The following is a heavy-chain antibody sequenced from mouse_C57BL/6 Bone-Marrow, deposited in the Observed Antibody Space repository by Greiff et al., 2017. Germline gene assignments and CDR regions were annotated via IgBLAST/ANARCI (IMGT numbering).Heavy chain of an antibody. D-gene: IGHD1-1*02. Sequence: EVKVEESGGGLVQPGGSMKLSCVASGFTFSNYWMNWVRQSPEKGLEWVAQIRLKSDNYATHYAESVKGRFTISRDDSKSSVYLQMNNLRAEDTGIYYCTGRGGNYWYFDVWGTGTTVTVSS. J-gene: IGHJ1*03. CDR1: GFTFSNYW. V-gene: IGHV6-3*01. CDR3: TGRGGNYWYFDV. CDR2: IRLKSDNYAT.